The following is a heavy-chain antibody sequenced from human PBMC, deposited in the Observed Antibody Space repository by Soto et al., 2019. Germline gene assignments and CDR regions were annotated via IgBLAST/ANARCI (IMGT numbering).Heavy chain of an antibody. CDR1: GYTFTSYY. V-gene: IGHV1-46*01. CDR2: INPSGGST. Sequence: QVQLVQSGAEVKKPGASVKVSCKASGYTFTSYYMHWVRQAPGQGLEWMGIINPSGGSTSYAQKFQGRVTMTRDTSTSTVYMELSSLRSKDTAVYYCARVAHCSGGSCYLASHFDYWGQGTLVTVSS. CDR3: ARVAHCSGGSCYLASHFDY. J-gene: IGHJ4*02. D-gene: IGHD2-15*01.